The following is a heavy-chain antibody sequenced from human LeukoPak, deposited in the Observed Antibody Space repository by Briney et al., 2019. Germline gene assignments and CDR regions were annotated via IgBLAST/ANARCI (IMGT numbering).Heavy chain of an antibody. V-gene: IGHV3-30*02. Sequence: GGSLRLSCAASGFTFSSYGMPWVRQSPGKGLEWVAFIRYDGSNKYYADSVKGRFTISRDNSKNTLYLQMNSLRAEDTAVYYCTRRGYYYYYYMDLWGKGTTVTVSS. CDR1: GFTFSSYG. CDR3: TRRGYYYYYYMDL. CDR2: IRYDGSNK. J-gene: IGHJ6*03.